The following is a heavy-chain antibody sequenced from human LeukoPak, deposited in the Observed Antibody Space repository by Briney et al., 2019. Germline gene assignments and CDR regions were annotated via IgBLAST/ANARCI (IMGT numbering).Heavy chain of an antibody. CDR3: ARVTYYYGSGSYWNAFDI. J-gene: IGHJ3*02. CDR1: GYSISSGYY. Sequence: SETLSLTCTVSGYSISSGYYWGWIRQPPGKGLEWIGSIFHSGSTYYNPSLKSRVTISVDTSKNQFSLKLSSVTAADTAVYYCARVTYYYGSGSYWNAFDIWGQGTMVTVSS. D-gene: IGHD3-10*01. CDR2: IFHSGST. V-gene: IGHV4-38-2*02.